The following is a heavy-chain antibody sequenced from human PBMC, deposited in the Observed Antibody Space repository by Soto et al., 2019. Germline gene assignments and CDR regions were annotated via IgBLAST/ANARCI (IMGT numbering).Heavy chain of an antibody. D-gene: IGHD2-2*01. Sequence: QVQLVQSGAEVKKPGSSVKVSCKASGGTFSSYAISWVRQAPGQGLEWMGGIIPIFGTANYAQKFQGRVTITADESPNTAYMELSSLRSEDTAVYSCARHVPAAGYYYGMDVWGQGTTVTVSS. CDR3: ARHVPAAGYYYGMDV. CDR1: GGTFSSYA. CDR2: IIPIFGTA. J-gene: IGHJ6*02. V-gene: IGHV1-69*12.